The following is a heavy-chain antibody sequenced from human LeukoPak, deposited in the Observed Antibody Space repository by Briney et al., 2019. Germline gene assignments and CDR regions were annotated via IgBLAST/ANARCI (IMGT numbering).Heavy chain of an antibody. Sequence: SQTLSLTCPVSGGSIGRGGFYWSGIRQHPGKGLPWLGYIYYSGTTYYNSSLKSRVTFSVDTSKHQFSLKLNPGTAADTALYYCARGTRDGYSYGRFDYWGQGTLVTVSS. CDR3: ARGTRDGYSYGRFDY. CDR1: GGSIGRGGFY. CDR2: IYYSGTT. V-gene: IGHV4-31*03. J-gene: IGHJ4*02. D-gene: IGHD5-18*01.